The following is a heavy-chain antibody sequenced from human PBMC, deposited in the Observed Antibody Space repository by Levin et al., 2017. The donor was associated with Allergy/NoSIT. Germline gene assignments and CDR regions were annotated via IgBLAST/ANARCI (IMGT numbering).Heavy chain of an antibody. V-gene: IGHV3-7*01. Sequence: GESLKISCAASGFNFVTTWMGWVRQAPGRGLEWVANIKKDGSEKYYVDSVKGRFTISRDNANNSLYLQMDSLRDEDTAVYYCARPHNYYQVGAFDIWGQGTMVSVSS. J-gene: IGHJ3*02. CDR1: GFNFVTTW. CDR3: ARPHNYYQVGAFDI. CDR2: IKKDGSEK. D-gene: IGHD3-10*01.